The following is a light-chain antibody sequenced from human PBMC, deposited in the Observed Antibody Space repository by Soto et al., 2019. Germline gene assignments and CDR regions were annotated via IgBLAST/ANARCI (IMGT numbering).Light chain of an antibody. CDR1: QSVGTY. V-gene: IGKV3-20*01. Sequence: EIVLTQSPGTLSLSPGARAALSCLASQSVGTYLAWYQQTPGQAPRLLIYGASSRATGIPDRFSGSGSGTDFTLTISRLEPEDFAVYHCQQYVSIPLTFGGGTKV. J-gene: IGKJ4*01. CDR3: QQYVSIPLT. CDR2: GAS.